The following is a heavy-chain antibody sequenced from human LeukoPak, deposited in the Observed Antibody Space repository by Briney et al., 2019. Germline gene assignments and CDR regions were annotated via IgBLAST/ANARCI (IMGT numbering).Heavy chain of an antibody. Sequence: GGSLRLSCAASGFTFSSYWMSWVRQAPGKGLEWVANIKQDGREKYYVDSVKGRFTISRDNAKNSLSLQMNSLRAEDTAVYYCAREMAMAVAGISWFDPWGQGTLVTVSS. CDR3: AREMAMAVAGISWFDP. CDR2: IKQDGREK. J-gene: IGHJ5*02. V-gene: IGHV3-7*01. CDR1: GFTFSSYW. D-gene: IGHD6-19*01.